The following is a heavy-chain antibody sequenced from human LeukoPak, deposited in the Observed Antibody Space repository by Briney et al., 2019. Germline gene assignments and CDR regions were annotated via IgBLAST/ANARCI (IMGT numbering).Heavy chain of an antibody. Sequence: SVKVSCKASGYTFTSYDINWVRQATGQGLEWMGGIIPIFGTANYAQKFQGRVTITADESTSTAYMELSSLRSEDTAVYYCARPMTTNWFDPWGQGTLVTVSS. D-gene: IGHD4-11*01. CDR1: GYTFTSYD. CDR2: IIPIFGTA. J-gene: IGHJ5*02. CDR3: ARPMTTNWFDP. V-gene: IGHV1-69*13.